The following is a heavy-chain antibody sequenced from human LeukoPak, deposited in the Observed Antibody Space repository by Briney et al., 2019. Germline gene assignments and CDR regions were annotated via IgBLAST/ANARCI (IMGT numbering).Heavy chain of an antibody. CDR3: AKEGGYDILTGYYPYYYYGMDV. CDR2: ISGSGGST. J-gene: IGHJ6*02. D-gene: IGHD3-9*01. V-gene: IGHV3-23*01. Sequence: LPGGSLRLSCAASGFTFSIYAMSWVRQAPGKGLEWVSAISGSGGSTYYADSVKGRFTISRDNSKNTLYLQMNSLRAEDTAVYYCAKEGGYDILTGYYPYYYYGMDVWGQGTTVTVSS. CDR1: GFTFSIYA.